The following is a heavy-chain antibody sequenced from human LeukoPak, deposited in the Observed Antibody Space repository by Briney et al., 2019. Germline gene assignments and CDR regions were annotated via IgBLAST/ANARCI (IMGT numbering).Heavy chain of an antibody. D-gene: IGHD3-16*02. CDR3: ARDYRVSLSDTSPDDAFDV. Sequence: SETLSLTCTVSGGSISRSSYYWGWIRQTPGMGLEWIGSVSYSGNTDYNPSLKSRVTISVDTSKNLFSLRLTSVTAADTAVYYCARDYRVSLSDTSPDDAFDVWGQGTVVTVSS. V-gene: IGHV4-39*07. J-gene: IGHJ3*01. CDR2: VSYSGNT. CDR1: GGSISRSSYY.